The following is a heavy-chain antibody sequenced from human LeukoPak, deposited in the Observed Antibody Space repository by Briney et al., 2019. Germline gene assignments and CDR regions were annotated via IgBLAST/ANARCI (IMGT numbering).Heavy chain of an antibody. V-gene: IGHV3-23*01. D-gene: IGHD3-22*01. CDR3: ARGESTNYYDSSGYVEAFDI. J-gene: IGHJ3*02. CDR1: GFPFSSYA. Sequence: GGSLRLSCAASGFPFSSYAMSWVRQAPGKGLEWVSAISGGDGTTYYADSVKGRFTISRDNSKNTLYLQMNSLRAEDTAVYYCARGESTNYYDSSGYVEAFDIWGQGTMVTVSS. CDR2: ISGGDGTT.